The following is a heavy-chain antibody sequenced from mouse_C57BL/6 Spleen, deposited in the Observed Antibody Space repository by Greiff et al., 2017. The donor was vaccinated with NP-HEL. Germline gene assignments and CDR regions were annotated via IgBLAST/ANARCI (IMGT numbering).Heavy chain of an antibody. D-gene: IGHD1-1*01. CDR3: SYGSSWGYFDV. CDR1: GYAFSSYW. CDR2: IYPGDGDT. Sequence: VQLHQSGAELVKPGASVKISCKASGYAFSSYWMNWVKQRPGKGLEWIGQIYPGDGDTNYTGKFKGKATLTADKSSSTAYMQLSSLTSEDSAVYFCSYGSSWGYFDVWGTGTTVTVSS. V-gene: IGHV1-80*01. J-gene: IGHJ1*03.